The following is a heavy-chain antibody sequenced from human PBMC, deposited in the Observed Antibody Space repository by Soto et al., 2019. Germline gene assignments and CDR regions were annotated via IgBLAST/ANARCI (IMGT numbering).Heavy chain of an antibody. CDR1: GGSISSNKW. D-gene: IGHD5-18*01. J-gene: IGHJ6*02. CDR2: IYQSGST. Sequence: QVQLQESGPGLVKPSGTLSLTCGVSGGSISSNKWWSWVRQPPGKGLEWIGDIYQSGSTTYTPSLQSRVPLSVDRSKNQLSLTLRFVTAADTAVYYCARVVDTKMGRYGMDVWGQGTTVTVSS. V-gene: IGHV4-4*02. CDR3: ARVVDTKMGRYGMDV.